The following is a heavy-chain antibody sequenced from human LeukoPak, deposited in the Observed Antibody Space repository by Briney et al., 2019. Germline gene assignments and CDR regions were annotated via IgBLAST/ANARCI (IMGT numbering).Heavy chain of an antibody. CDR1: GGSISSGGYY. V-gene: IGHV4-31*03. J-gene: IGHJ4*02. CDR3: AREVRYDFWSGPEGYFDY. CDR2: IYYSGST. Sequence: KTSETLSLTCTVSGGSISSGGYYWSWIRQHPGKGLEWIGYIYYSGSTYYNPSLKSRVTISVDTSKNQFSLKLSSVTAADTAVYYCAREVRYDFWSGPEGYFDYWGQGTLVTVSS. D-gene: IGHD3-3*01.